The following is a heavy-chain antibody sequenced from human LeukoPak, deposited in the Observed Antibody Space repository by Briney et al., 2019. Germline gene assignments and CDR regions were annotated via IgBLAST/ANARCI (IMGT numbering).Heavy chain of an antibody. V-gene: IGHV3-74*01. CDR1: GFTFSSYS. J-gene: IGHJ4*02. Sequence: PGGSLRLSCAASGFTFSSYSMNWVRQAPGKGLEWVSRINPDGSTTTYADSVKGRCTISRDNSKNTLYLQMNSLRAEDTAVYYCAKDLDIVVVPAAMMPDDYWGQGTLVTVSS. CDR2: INPDGSTT. D-gene: IGHD2-2*03. CDR3: AKDLDIVVVPAAMMPDDY.